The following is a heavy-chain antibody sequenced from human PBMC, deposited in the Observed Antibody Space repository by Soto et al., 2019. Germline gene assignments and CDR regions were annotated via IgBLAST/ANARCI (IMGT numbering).Heavy chain of an antibody. V-gene: IGHV3-73*01. J-gene: IGHJ6*02. CDR1: GFNFSGST. Sequence: GGSLRLSCAASGFNFSGSTVHWVRQASGKGLEYVGRIRTKINNYATAYAASVNGRFTITRDDLKNTAYLQMNSLKSEDTAVYYCTRSHPEKLGSGNVVLRSYYGMDVWGQGTMVTVSS. CDR3: TRSHPEKLGSGNVVLRSYYGMDV. D-gene: IGHD3-10*01. CDR2: IRTKINNYAT.